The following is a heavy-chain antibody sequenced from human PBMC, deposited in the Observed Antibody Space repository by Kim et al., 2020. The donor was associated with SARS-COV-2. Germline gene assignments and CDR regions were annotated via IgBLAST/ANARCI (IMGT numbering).Heavy chain of an antibody. D-gene: IGHD5-18*01. Sequence: STYYADSVKGRFTISRDKSKNTLYLQMNSLRAEDTAVYYCAKGWGSYGLRWGQGTLVTVSS. CDR2: ST. J-gene: IGHJ4*02. CDR3: AKGWGSYGLR. V-gene: IGHV3-23*01.